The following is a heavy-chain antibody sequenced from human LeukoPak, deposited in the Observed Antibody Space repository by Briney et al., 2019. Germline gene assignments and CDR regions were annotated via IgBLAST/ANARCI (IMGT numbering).Heavy chain of an antibody. J-gene: IGHJ4*02. V-gene: IGHV4-61*01. D-gene: IGHD6-13*01. CDR1: GGSVSSGSYY. CDR3: ASTGYRPSRFDY. Sequence: SETLSLTCTVSGGSVSSGSYYWSWIRQPPGKGLEWIGYIYYSGSTNYNPSLKSRVTISVDTSKNQFSLKLSSVTAADTAVYYCASTGYRPSRFDYRGQGTLVTVSS. CDR2: IYYSGST.